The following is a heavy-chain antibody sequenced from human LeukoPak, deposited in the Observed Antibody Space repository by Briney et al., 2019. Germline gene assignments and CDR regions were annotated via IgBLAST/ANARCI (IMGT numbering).Heavy chain of an antibody. CDR3: ARGSDSYLDY. Sequence: SETLSLTCAVYGGSFSGYYWSWIRQPPGKGLEWIGEINHSGSTDYNPSLKSRVTISVDTSKNQFSLKLSSVTAADTAVYYCARGSDSYLDYWGQGTLVTVSS. CDR2: INHSGST. V-gene: IGHV4-34*01. D-gene: IGHD2-21*01. CDR1: GGSFSGYY. J-gene: IGHJ4*02.